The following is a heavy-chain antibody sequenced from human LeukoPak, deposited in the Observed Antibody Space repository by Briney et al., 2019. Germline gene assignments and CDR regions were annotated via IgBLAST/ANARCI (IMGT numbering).Heavy chain of an antibody. V-gene: IGHV3-11*05. D-gene: IGHD1-14*01. J-gene: IGHJ4*02. CDR3: ARDRAGIPFDY. CDR1: GFTFSAYY. Sequence: GGSLRLSCAASGFTFSAYYMSWIRQAPGKGLEWVSYISSSSSYTNYADSVKGRFTISRDNAKNSLYLQMNSLRAEDTAVYYCARDRAGIPFDYWGQGTLVTVSS. CDR2: ISSSSSYT.